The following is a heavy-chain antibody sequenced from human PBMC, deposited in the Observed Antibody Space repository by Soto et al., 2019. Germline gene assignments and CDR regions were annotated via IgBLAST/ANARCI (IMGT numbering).Heavy chain of an antibody. V-gene: IGHV3-30-3*01. CDR2: ISYDGSNK. CDR3: ARVRDSSGYYLEYFQH. D-gene: IGHD3-22*01. CDR1: GFTFSSYA. J-gene: IGHJ1*01. Sequence: QVQLVESGGGVVQPGRSLRLSCAASGFTFSSYAMHWVRQAPGKGLEWVAVISYDGSNKYYADSVKGRFTISRDNSKNELYLQMNSLRAEDTAVYYCARVRDSSGYYLEYFQHWGQGTLVTVSS.